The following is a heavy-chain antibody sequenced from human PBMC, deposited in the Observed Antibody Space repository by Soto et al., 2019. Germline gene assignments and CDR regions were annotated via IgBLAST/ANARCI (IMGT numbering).Heavy chain of an antibody. D-gene: IGHD3-22*01. J-gene: IGHJ3*02. Sequence: EASVKVSCKASGYTFTSYGISWVRQAPGQRLELMGWISAYNGNTNYAQKLQGRVTMTTDTSTSTAYMELRSLRSDDTAVYYCARTDYYDSSGYYTDAFDIWGQGTMVTVSS. V-gene: IGHV1-18*01. CDR2: ISAYNGNT. CDR1: GYTFTSYG. CDR3: ARTDYYDSSGYYTDAFDI.